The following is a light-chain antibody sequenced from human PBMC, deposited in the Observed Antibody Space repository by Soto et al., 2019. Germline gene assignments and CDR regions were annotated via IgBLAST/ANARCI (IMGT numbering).Light chain of an antibody. J-gene: IGLJ1*01. CDR3: SSYTSSISYV. V-gene: IGLV2-14*03. Sequence: ALTQPASVSGSPGQSITISCTGTSSDVGGYNYVSWYQSHPGEAPKLIIYDVSNRPSGVSDRFSGSKSGNTASLTISGLQAEDEADYYCSSYTSSISYVFGTGTKVTVL. CDR1: SSDVGGYNY. CDR2: DVS.